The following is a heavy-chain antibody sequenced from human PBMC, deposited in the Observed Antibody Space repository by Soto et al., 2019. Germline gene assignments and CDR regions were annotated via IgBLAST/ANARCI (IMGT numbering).Heavy chain of an antibody. CDR3: VRGGGGYGNGTIDY. J-gene: IGHJ4*02. CDR1: GGSISNYY. V-gene: IGHV4-59*01. D-gene: IGHD5-18*01. CDR2: ISYIGTT. Sequence: QVQLQESGPGLVKPSETLSLTCTVSGGSISNYYWSWVRQSPGKGLEWIGYISYIGTTNYNPSLKSRVTISLETSKNQFPLKLRSVTAADTDVYYCVRGGGGYGNGTIDYWGQGTLVTVSS.